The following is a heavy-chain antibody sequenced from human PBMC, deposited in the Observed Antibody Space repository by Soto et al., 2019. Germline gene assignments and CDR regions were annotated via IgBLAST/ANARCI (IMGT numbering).Heavy chain of an antibody. Sequence: PGESLKISCKGSGYRFSDYWIGWVRQIPEKGLEWMGIIYPDDSRTIYSPSFQGQVIMSADKSISTAYLQWRSLEASDTAIYYCARFGGAALSYSWFDRWGQGTRVTV. D-gene: IGHD3-16*01. CDR2: IYPDDSRT. J-gene: IGHJ5*02. CDR1: GYRFSDYW. V-gene: IGHV5-51*01. CDR3: ARFGGAALSYSWFDR.